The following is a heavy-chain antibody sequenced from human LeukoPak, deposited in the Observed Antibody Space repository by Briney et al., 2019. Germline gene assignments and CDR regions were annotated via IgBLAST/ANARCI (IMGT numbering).Heavy chain of an antibody. V-gene: IGHV3-23*01. CDR2: ISGGGGST. Sequence: GGSLRLSCAASGFTFSNAWMSWVRQAPGKGLEWVSAISGGGGSTYYADSVKGRFTISRDNSKNTLYLQMNSLRAEDTAVYYCAKDVDIVATPFDYWGQGTLVTVSS. D-gene: IGHD5-12*01. CDR1: GFTFSNAW. J-gene: IGHJ4*02. CDR3: AKDVDIVATPFDY.